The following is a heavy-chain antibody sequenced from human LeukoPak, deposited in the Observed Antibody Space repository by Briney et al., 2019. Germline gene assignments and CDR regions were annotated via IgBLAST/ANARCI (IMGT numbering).Heavy chain of an antibody. D-gene: IGHD3-10*01. CDR2: IIPIFGTA. CDR1: GGTFSSYA. Sequence: SVKVSCKSSGGTFSSYAISWVRQAPGQGLEWMGGIIPIFGTANYAQKFQGRVTITADESTSTAYMELSSLRSEDTAVYYCARDVLTGPDYYYYGMDVWGQGTTVTVSS. V-gene: IGHV1-69*13. CDR3: ARDVLTGPDYYYYGMDV. J-gene: IGHJ6*02.